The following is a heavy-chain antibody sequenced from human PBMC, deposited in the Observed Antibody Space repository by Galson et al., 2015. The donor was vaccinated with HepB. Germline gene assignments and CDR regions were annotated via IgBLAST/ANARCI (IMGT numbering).Heavy chain of an antibody. CDR3: ARTIAAGSGWHVRYFDL. CDR2: ISYSGGT. D-gene: IGHD6-13*01. V-gene: IGHV4-59*01. Sequence: ETLSLTCTVSGGSISNYYWSWIRQPPGKGLEWIGYISYSGGTNYNPSLKSRVTISVDTSKNQFSLKLNSVTAADTAVYYCARTIAAGSGWHVRYFDLWGRGTLVTVSS. CDR1: GGSISNYY. J-gene: IGHJ2*01.